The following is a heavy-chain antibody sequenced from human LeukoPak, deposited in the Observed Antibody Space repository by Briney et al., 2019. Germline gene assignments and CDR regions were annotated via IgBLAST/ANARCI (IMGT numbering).Heavy chain of an antibody. V-gene: IGHV3-48*01. Sequence: PGGSLRLSCAASGFTFSSYSMNWVRQAPGKGLEWVSYISSSSSTIYYADSVKGRFTISRDNAKNSLYLQMNSLRAEDTAVYYCASGNYGGNSGEFDYWGQGTLVTVSS. CDR2: ISSSSSTI. D-gene: IGHD4-23*01. J-gene: IGHJ4*02. CDR3: ASGNYGGNSGEFDY. CDR1: GFTFSSYS.